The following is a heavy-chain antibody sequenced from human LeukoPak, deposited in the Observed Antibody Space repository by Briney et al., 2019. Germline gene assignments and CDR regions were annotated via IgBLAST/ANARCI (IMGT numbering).Heavy chain of an antibody. D-gene: IGHD2-2*01. J-gene: IGHJ4*02. Sequence: PGGSLRLSCAASGFTFSSYGMHWVRQAPGKGLEWVAFIRYDGSNKYYADSVKGRFTISRDNSKNTLYLQMNSLRAEDTAAYYCAGPQYVVVPAAYFDYWGQGTLVTVSS. CDR3: AGPQYVVVPAAYFDY. CDR2: IRYDGSNK. CDR1: GFTFSSYG. V-gene: IGHV3-30*02.